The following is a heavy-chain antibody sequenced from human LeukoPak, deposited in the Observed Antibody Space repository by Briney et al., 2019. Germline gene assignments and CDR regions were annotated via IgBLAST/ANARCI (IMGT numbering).Heavy chain of an antibody. CDR2: INPSGGST. Sequence: GASVKVSCRASGYTFTTYYMHWVRQAPGQGLEWMGIINPSGGSTSYAQKFQGRVTMTRDTSTSTVYMELSSLRSEDTAVYYCARDTAMAPAFDIWGQGTMVTVSS. CDR3: ARDTAMAPAFDI. CDR1: GYTFTTYY. J-gene: IGHJ3*02. D-gene: IGHD5-18*01. V-gene: IGHV1-46*01.